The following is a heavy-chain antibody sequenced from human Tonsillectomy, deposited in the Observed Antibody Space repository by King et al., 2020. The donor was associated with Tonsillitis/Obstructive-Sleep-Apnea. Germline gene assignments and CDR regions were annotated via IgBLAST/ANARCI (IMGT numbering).Heavy chain of an antibody. V-gene: IGHV3-13*04. D-gene: IGHD3-16*01. CDR1: VCTFSSYD. J-gene: IGHJ5*02. Sequence: VQLVESGGGLVQPGGSLRFSCAASVCTFSSYDMHWVPQATGKGLEWVSSIGTACDTYYPGSVMGRFTISRENAKNSLYLQMNSLRAGDTAVYYCARWASYYDYIWGSYGWFDPWGQGTLVTVSS. CDR3: ARWASYYDYIWGSYGWFDP. CDR2: IGTACDT.